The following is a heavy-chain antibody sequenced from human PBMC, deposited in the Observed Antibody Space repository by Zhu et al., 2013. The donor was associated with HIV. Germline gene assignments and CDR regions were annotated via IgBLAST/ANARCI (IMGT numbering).Heavy chain of an antibody. CDR2: IYYSGST. Sequence: QVQLQESGPGLVKPSETLSLTCTVSGGSISSYYWSWIRQPPGKGLEWIGYIYYSGSTNYNPSLKSRVTISVDTSKNQFSLKLSSVTAADTAVYYCAMAHYGSGSYYPNWGQGNPWSPSPQ. J-gene: IGHJ1*01. CDR3: AMAHYGSGSYYPN. V-gene: IGHV4-59*01. CDR1: GGSISSYY. D-gene: IGHD3-10*01.